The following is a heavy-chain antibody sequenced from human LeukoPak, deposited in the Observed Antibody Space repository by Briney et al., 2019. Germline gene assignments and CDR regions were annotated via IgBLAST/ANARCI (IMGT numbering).Heavy chain of an antibody. CDR2: IRSKAYGGTT. D-gene: IGHD2-2*01. Sequence: GGSLRLSCTASGFTFGDYAMSWFRQAPGKGLEWVGFIRSKAYGGTTEYAASVKGRFTISRDDSKSIAYLQMNSLKTEDTAVYYCTRGHMIPVAPVRAYFDYWGQGTLVTVSS. CDR3: TRGHMIPVAPVRAYFDY. CDR1: GFTFGDYA. V-gene: IGHV3-49*03. J-gene: IGHJ4*02.